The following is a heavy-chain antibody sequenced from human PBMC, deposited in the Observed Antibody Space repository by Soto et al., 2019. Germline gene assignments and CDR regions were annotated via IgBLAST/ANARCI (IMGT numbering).Heavy chain of an antibody. CDR2: INPNSGEV. D-gene: IGHD3-16*02. CDR3: AKSIVPKIPRLFDV. Sequence: ASVKVSCKASGYTFIGYYIHWVRQAPGQGLEWMGRINPNSGEVTYGETFQGRVTISRDNSENTLYLQMTTPRTDDTAVYFCAKSIVPKIPRLFDVWGPGTLVTVSS. CDR1: GYTFIGYY. V-gene: IGHV1-2*06. J-gene: IGHJ4*02.